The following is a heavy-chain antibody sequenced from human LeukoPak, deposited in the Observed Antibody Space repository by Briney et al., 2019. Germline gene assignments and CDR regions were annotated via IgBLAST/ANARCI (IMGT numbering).Heavy chain of an antibody. Sequence: GGSLRLSCSASGFTFSSYAMHWVRQASGKGLEYVSAISSNGGSTYYADSVKGRFTISRDSSKSTLYLQMSSLRAEDTAVYYCVKDRGDCSSTSCYDAFDIWGQGTMVTVSS. CDR1: GFTFSSYA. CDR2: ISSNGGST. CDR3: VKDRGDCSSTSCYDAFDI. J-gene: IGHJ3*02. V-gene: IGHV3-64D*06. D-gene: IGHD2-2*01.